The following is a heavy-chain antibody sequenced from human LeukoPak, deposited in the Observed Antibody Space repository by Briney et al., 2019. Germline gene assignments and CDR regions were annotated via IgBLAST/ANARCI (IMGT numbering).Heavy chain of an antibody. Sequence: SETLSLTCAVYGGSFSGYYWSWIRQPPGKGLEWIGEINQSGSTNYNPSLKSRVTISIDTSKNQFSLKLSSVTAADTAVYYCARSPVLWFGESGGAGWFDPWGQGTLVTVSS. CDR1: GGSFSGYY. V-gene: IGHV4-34*01. CDR2: INQSGST. CDR3: ARSPVLWFGESGGAGWFDP. D-gene: IGHD3-10*01. J-gene: IGHJ5*02.